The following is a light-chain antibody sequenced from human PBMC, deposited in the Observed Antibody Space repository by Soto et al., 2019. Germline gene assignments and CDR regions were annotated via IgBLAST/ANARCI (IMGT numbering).Light chain of an antibody. Sequence: DIQMTQSPSSLSASVGDRVTITCRASQSISSYLNWYQQKQGKAPKXXSYAASSLQSGVPSRFSGSGSGTDFTLTISSLQPEDFETYYCQQSYSTPLTFGGGTKVDIK. J-gene: IGKJ4*01. CDR1: QSISSY. V-gene: IGKV1-39*01. CDR3: QQSYSTPLT. CDR2: AAS.